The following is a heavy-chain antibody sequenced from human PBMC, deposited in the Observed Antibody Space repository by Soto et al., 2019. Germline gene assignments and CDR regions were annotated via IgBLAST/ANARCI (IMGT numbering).Heavy chain of an antibody. CDR3: ARGPACGGDCYRFDY. J-gene: IGHJ4*02. D-gene: IGHD2-21*02. CDR2: INPSGGRT. V-gene: IGHV1-46*01. Sequence: QVLLVQSGAEVTRPGASVKVSCKASGYTFTSYYMHWVRQAPGQGLEWMAMINPSGGRTKYAQIFQGRVTLTRDTSTGTVDMELSSLTSEDTASYYCARGPACGGDCYRFDYWGQGTQVTVSS. CDR1: GYTFTSYY.